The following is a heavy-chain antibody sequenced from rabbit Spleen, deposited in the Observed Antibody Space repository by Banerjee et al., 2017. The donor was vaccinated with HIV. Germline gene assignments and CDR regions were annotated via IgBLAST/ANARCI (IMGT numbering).Heavy chain of an antibody. D-gene: IGHD6-1*01. CDR1: GFSFSDKAV. V-gene: IGHV1S45*01. J-gene: IGHJ4*01. CDR3: AREKSGNQGYDL. CDR2: INAVTGKA. Sequence: QEQLVESGGGLVKPGASLTLTCTASGFSFSDKAVMCWVRQAPGKGLEWIACINAVTGKAVYASWAKGRFTISKTSSTKVTLQMTSLTVADTATYFCAREKSGNQGYDLWGPGTLVTVS.